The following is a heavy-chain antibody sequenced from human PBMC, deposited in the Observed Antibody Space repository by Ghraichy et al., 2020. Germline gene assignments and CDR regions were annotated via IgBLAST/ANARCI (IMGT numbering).Heavy chain of an antibody. D-gene: IGHD6-25*01. J-gene: IGHJ3*02. V-gene: IGHV3-9*01. CDR1: GFIFHDYT. CDR2: ISWSSGSI. CDR3: TKDLAARVPYDTFDM. Sequence: GGSLRLSCAASGFIFHDYTMNWVRQAPGKGLEWVSGISWSSGSIGYADSVKGRFTISRDNAKKSLYLQMNSLRPEDTALYYCTKDLAARVPYDTFDMWGQGTMVTVSS.